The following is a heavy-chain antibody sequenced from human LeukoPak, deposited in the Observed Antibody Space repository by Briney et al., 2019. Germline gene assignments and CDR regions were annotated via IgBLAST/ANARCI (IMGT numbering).Heavy chain of an antibody. V-gene: IGHV3-74*01. CDR2: INSDGSFT. D-gene: IGHD2-15*01. CDR1: GFTFSSYW. J-gene: IGHJ4*02. Sequence: GGSLKLSCAASGFTFSSYWIHWVRQAPGKGLVWVSRINSDGSFTNYADSVKGRFTISRDNAKNTLYLQMSSLRAEDTAVYYCARDSCSGGSCYFWPYWGQGTLVTVSS. CDR3: ARDSCSGGSCYFWPY.